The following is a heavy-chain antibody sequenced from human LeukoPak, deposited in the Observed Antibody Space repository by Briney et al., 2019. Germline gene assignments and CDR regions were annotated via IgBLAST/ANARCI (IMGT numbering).Heavy chain of an antibody. Sequence: GGSLRLSCAASGFISSNYGMHWVRQAPGKGLEWVAFIQYDGSNKHYADFVKGRFTISRDNTKNTLYLQMSSLRAEDTAVYYCAKDLPAYGDYPSYFDYWGQGTLVTVSS. D-gene: IGHD4-17*01. CDR3: AKDLPAYGDYPSYFDY. CDR2: IQYDGSNK. J-gene: IGHJ4*02. CDR1: GFISSNYG. V-gene: IGHV3-30*02.